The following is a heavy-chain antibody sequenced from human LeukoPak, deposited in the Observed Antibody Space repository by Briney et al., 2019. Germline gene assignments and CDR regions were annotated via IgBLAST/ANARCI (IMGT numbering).Heavy chain of an antibody. V-gene: IGHV1-24*01. D-gene: IGHD3-9*01. CDR1: GYTLTELS. CDR2: FDPEDGET. J-gene: IGHJ4*02. Sequence: ASVKVSCKVSGYTLTELSMHWVRQAPGKGLEWMGGFDPEDGETIYTQKFQGRVTMTEDTSTDTAYMELSSLRSEDTAVYYCATVPWRSTSLTGYSYWGQGTLVTVSS. CDR3: ATVPWRSTSLTGYSY.